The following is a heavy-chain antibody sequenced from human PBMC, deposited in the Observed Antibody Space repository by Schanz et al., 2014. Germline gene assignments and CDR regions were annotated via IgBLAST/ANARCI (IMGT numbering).Heavy chain of an antibody. CDR2: ISHSGGSK. CDR3: AKGMGYCSGGTCYDYYHYGLDV. V-gene: IGHV3-23*01. Sequence: DVQLLESGGGLVQPGGSLRLSCAASGFTFNSYAMTWVRQAPGKGLEWVSSISHSGGSKYYADSVKGRFTISRDNSENTLYLQMNSLSADDTAVFYCAKGMGYCSGGTCYDYYHYGLDVWGQGTTVTVSS. CDR1: GFTFNSYA. J-gene: IGHJ6*02. D-gene: IGHD2-15*01.